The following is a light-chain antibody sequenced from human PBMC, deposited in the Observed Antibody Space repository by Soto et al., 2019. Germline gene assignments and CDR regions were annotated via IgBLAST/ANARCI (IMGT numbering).Light chain of an antibody. V-gene: IGLV1-44*01. CDR3: AAWDDTLNGWV. CDR2: SNN. CDR1: SSNIGSKT. Sequence: QSVLTQPPSASGTPGQRVTISCSGSSSNIGSKTVNWYQQLPGTAPKVLIYSNNQRPSGVPDRFSGSKSGTSGSLAISGLQSEDEADYYCAAWDDTLNGWVFGGGTKLTV. J-gene: IGLJ3*02.